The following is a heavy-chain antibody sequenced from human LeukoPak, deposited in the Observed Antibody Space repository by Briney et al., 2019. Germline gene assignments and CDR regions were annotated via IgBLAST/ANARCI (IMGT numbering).Heavy chain of an antibody. J-gene: IGHJ4*02. CDR3: AKAPVTSCRGAYCYPFDY. CDR1: GFSFSSYW. D-gene: IGHD2-21*01. V-gene: IGHV3-23*01. Sequence: PGGSLRLSCAASGFSFSSYWMSWVRQAPGKGLEWVSAISSTDAGTYHADSVRGRFTISRDSSKNTLYLQMNSLRAEDAAVYYCAKAPVTSCRGAYCYPFDYWGQGTLVTVSS. CDR2: ISSTDAGT.